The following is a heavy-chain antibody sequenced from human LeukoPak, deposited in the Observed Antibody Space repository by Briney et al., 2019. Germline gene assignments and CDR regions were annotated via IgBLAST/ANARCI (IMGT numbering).Heavy chain of an antibody. D-gene: IGHD1-14*01. V-gene: IGHV1-46*01. Sequence: ASVKVSCKAFGYTFTGYWMHWVRQAPGQGPEWMGVISPSGGSTIYAQKFQGRVTMTRDMSTSTVYMELSSLRSEDTAVYYCAREWNHNYFDYWGQGTLVTVSS. CDR1: GYTFTGYW. J-gene: IGHJ4*02. CDR2: ISPSGGST. CDR3: AREWNHNYFDY.